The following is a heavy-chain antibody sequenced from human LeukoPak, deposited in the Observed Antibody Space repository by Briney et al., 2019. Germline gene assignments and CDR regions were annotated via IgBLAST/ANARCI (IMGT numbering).Heavy chain of an antibody. CDR3: AKAFRFWSGYSINWFDP. D-gene: IGHD3-3*01. V-gene: IGHV3-30*02. J-gene: IGHJ5*02. Sequence: GGSLRLSCAASGFTFSSYGMHWVRQAPGKGLEWVAFIRYDGSNKYYADSVKGRFTISRDNSKNTLYLQMNSLRAEGTAVYYCAKAFRFWSGYSINWFDPWGQGTLVTVSS. CDR2: IRYDGSNK. CDR1: GFTFSSYG.